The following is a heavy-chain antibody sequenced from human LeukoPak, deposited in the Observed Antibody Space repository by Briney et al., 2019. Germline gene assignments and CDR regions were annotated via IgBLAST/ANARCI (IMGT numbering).Heavy chain of an antibody. CDR3: ARDTRYGSGNFDY. J-gene: IGHJ4*02. CDR2: IYYIGTT. Sequence: SETLSLTCSVSGGSISGKYWSWIRQSPGKGLEWIGYIYYIGTTKYNPSLKSRVTISVDTSKNQFSLKLSSVTAADTAVYYCARDTRYGSGNFDYWGQGTLVTVSS. CDR1: GGSISGKY. V-gene: IGHV4-59*01. D-gene: IGHD3-10*01.